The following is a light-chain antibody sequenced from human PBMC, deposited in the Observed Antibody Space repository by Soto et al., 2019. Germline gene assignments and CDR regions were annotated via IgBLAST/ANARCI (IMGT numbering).Light chain of an antibody. V-gene: IGLV2-14*01. CDR1: SSDVGGYNF. Sequence: QSALTQPASVSGSPGQSITISCTGTSSDVGGYNFVSWYQQHPGKAPKLLIYEVTNRPSGVSNRFSGSKSGNTASLTISGLQAEDEADYFCCSSRSRTTLVFGGGTKVTVL. J-gene: IGLJ2*01. CDR2: EVT. CDR3: CSSRSRTTLV.